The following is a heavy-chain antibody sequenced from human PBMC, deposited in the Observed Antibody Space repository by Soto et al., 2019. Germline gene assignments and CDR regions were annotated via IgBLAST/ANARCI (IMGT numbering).Heavy chain of an antibody. D-gene: IGHD3-3*01. CDR3: ARGVLLGAGLRFLEWLTDYYYYYMDV. Sequence: GASVKVSCKASGYTLTSYYVRWVRQAPGQGLEWMGIINPSGGSTSYAQKFQGRVTMTRDTSTSTVYMELSSLRSEDTAVYYCARGVLLGAGLRFLEWLTDYYYYYMDVWGKGTTLTVSS. CDR1: GYTLTSYY. CDR2: INPSGGST. J-gene: IGHJ6*03. V-gene: IGHV1-46*03.